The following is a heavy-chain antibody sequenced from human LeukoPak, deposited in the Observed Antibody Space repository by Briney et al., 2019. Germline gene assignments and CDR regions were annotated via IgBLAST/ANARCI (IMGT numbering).Heavy chain of an antibody. CDR3: ARYDNKGTTVTTNWFDP. J-gene: IGHJ5*02. V-gene: IGHV3-23*01. D-gene: IGHD4-17*01. CDR1: GFTLRSSA. CDR2: ISGDGGTI. Sequence: PGGSLRLSCAASGFTLRSSAMSWVRQATGKGLEWVSAISGDGGTISYAASVRGRFTISRDNAKNTLFLQMSSLRAEDTAVYYCARYDNKGTTVTTNWFDPWGQGTLVTVSS.